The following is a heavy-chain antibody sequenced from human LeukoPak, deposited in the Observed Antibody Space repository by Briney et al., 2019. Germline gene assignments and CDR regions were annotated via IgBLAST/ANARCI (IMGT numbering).Heavy chain of an antibody. CDR3: ARDGDFWSGYYTF. CDR2: ISYDGSNK. CDR1: GFTFSSYA. D-gene: IGHD3-3*01. V-gene: IGHV3-30*04. J-gene: IGHJ4*02. Sequence: QPGGSLRLSCAASGFTFSSYAMHWVRQAPGKGLEWVAVISYDGSNKYYADSVKGRFTISRDNSKNTLYLQMNSLRAEDTAVYYCARDGDFWSGYYTFWGQGTLVTVSS.